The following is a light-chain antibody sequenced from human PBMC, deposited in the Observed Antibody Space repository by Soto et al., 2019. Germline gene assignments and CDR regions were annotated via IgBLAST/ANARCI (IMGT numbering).Light chain of an antibody. CDR3: QQYDNWPPWT. CDR1: QSVSTK. V-gene: IGKV3-15*01. J-gene: IGKJ1*01. CDR2: AAS. Sequence: EIVMSQYPATRSVSPGERATLSCSASQSVSTKLAWYQQKPGQAPRLLIFAASTRATDIPARFSGSGSGTEFTLTISSLQSEDFAVYYCQQYDNWPPWTFGQGTKVDIK.